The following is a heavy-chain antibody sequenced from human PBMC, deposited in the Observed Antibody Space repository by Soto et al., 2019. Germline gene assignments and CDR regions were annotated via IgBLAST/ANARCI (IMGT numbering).Heavy chain of an antibody. CDR2: ISSSSSYT. J-gene: IGHJ4*02. CDR3: ARVITGTSDY. V-gene: IGHV3-11*06. CDR1: GFTFSDYY. Sequence: PCGSLRISCAASGFTFSDYYVIWIRQAPGKGLEWVSYISSSSSYTNYADSVKGRFTISRDNAKNSLYLQMNSLRAEDTAVYYCARVITGTSDYWGQGTLVTVSS. D-gene: IGHD1-20*01.